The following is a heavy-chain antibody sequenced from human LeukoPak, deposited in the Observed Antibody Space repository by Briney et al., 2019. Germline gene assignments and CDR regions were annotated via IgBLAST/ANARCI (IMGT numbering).Heavy chain of an antibody. CDR3: ARDAPSYGSGSFAPSAY. J-gene: IGHJ4*02. D-gene: IGHD3-10*01. V-gene: IGHV4-30-4*01. Sequence: SQTLSLTCTVSGGSIGSGDYYWSWIRQPPGKGLEWIGYIYYSGSTYYNPSLKSRVTISVDTSKNQFSLKLSSVTAADTAVYYCARDAPSYGSGSFAPSAYWGQGTLVTVSS. CDR1: GGSIGSGDYY. CDR2: IYYSGST.